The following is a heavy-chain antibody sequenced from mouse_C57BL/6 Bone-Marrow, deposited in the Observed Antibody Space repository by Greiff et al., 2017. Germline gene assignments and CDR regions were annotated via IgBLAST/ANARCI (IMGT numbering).Heavy chain of an antibody. CDR3: AREPVSLLWGKWFAY. J-gene: IGHJ3*01. D-gene: IGHD2-1*01. Sequence: QVQLQQPGAELVMPGASVKLSCKASGYTFTSYWMHWVKHRPGQGLEWIGEIDPSDSYTTYNQKFKGKSKLTVAQSSSTASLQLSILTSEDSAVYYCAREPVSLLWGKWFAYWGQGTLVTVSA. CDR1: GYTFTSYW. V-gene: IGHV1-69*01. CDR2: IDPSDSYT.